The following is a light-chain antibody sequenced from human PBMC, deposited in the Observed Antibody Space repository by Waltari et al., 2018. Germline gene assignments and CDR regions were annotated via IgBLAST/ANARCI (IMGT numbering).Light chain of an antibody. V-gene: IGLV7-46*01. J-gene: IGLJ2*01. CDR1: TGTVTSGHY. CDR3: WVAYSSGVV. Sequence: QAVVTQEPSLTVSLGGTVTPTCGSSTGTVTSGHYPYWVQQQPGQAPRTLIYDSYMKNSWPPARFSGALIGGKAALTVAGAQAEGEAAYSCWVAYSSGVVYGGGTKMAIL. CDR2: DSY.